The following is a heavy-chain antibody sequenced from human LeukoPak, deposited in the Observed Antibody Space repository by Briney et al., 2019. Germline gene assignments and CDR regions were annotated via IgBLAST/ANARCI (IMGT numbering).Heavy chain of an antibody. V-gene: IGHV3-23*01. J-gene: IGHJ5*01. CDR3: ATGYSDSLRSPLDS. D-gene: IGHD3-22*01. CDR1: GLTFNNYA. Sequence: GGSLRLSCAASGLTFNNYALTWIRQAPGKGLEWVSSISGRGGDTYYADSVKGRFTISRDDSKNTLFLQMNSLRAEDTAVYYCATGYSDSLRSPLDSWGQGTLVTVSS. CDR2: ISGRGGDT.